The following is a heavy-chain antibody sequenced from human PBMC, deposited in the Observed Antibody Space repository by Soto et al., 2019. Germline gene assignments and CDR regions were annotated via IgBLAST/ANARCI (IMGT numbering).Heavy chain of an antibody. CDR2: IYYSGST. V-gene: IGHV4-30-4*01. CDR3: ATFGVIGEPFDY. CDR1: GGSISSGDHY. J-gene: IGHJ4*02. D-gene: IGHD3-10*01. Sequence: PSLTCTVSGGSISSGDHYWSWIRQPPGKGLEWIGYIYYSGSTYYNPSLKSRVTLSLDTPSNQFSLRLSSLTAADTAVYYCATFGVIGEPFDYWGQGTLVTVSS.